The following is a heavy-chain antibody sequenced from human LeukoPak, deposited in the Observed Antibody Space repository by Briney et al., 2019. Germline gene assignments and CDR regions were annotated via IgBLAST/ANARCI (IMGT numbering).Heavy chain of an antibody. CDR3: VRDLVGATD. Sequence: SGGSLRLSCAASGFSFTTYTMNWVRQAPGKGLEWVSSISVSSRYIYDADSVRGRFTISRENAKNSLYLQMNSLRVEDTAVYYCVRDLVGATDWGQGTLVTVSS. V-gene: IGHV3-21*01. J-gene: IGHJ4*02. D-gene: IGHD1-26*01. CDR1: GFSFTTYT. CDR2: ISVSSRYI.